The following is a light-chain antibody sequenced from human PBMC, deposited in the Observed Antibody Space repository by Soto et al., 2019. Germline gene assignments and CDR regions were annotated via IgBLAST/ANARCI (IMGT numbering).Light chain of an antibody. J-gene: IGKJ5*01. CDR2: GAS. V-gene: IGKV3D-15*01. CDR3: QKYNNWPLT. CDR1: QSVSSN. Sequence: EIVMTQSPATLSVSPGERATLSCRASQSVSSNLAWHQQRPGQAPRLLIYGASTRATGVPARFSGGGSGTEFTLTITSLQSEDFAVYWCQKYNNWPLTFGPGTRLEIK.